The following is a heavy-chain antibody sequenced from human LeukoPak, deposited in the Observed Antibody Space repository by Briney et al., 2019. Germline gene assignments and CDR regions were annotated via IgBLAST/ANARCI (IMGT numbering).Heavy chain of an antibody. CDR1: GGTFSSYA. CDR2: IIPILGIA. V-gene: IGHV1-69*04. Sequence: ASVKVSCKASGGTFSSYAISWVRQAPGQGLEWMGRIIPILGIANYAQKFQGRVTITADKSTSTAYMELSSLRSEDTAVYYCARYRDGYNSYSDYWGQGTLVTVSS. J-gene: IGHJ4*02. CDR3: ARYRDGYNSYSDY. D-gene: IGHD5-24*01.